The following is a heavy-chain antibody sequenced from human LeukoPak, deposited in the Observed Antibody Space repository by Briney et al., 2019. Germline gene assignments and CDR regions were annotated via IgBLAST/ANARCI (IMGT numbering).Heavy chain of an antibody. CDR2: IRCEVSTK. Sequence: GGSFRLSCAASGFTFSSYGMHWVRQAPGKGLEWVAFIRCEVSTKYYADSVKGRLTISRDNSMNTLYLQMNSLRAEDTAVYYCAKTHYYPQSLQGGEPYYFDYWGQGTLVSVSS. J-gene: IGHJ4*02. CDR1: GFTFSSYG. CDR3: AKTHYYPQSLQGGEPYYFDY. D-gene: IGHD3-22*01. V-gene: IGHV3-30*02.